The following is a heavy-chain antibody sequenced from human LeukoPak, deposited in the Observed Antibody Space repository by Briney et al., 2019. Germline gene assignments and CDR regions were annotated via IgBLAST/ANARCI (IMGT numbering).Heavy chain of an antibody. V-gene: IGHV4-59*01. CDR2: IYYSGST. CDR3: ARSSSSRGWFDP. Sequence: GSLRLSCAASGFTFSNAWMSWVRQPPGKGLEWIGYIYYSGSTNYNPSLKSRVTISVDTSKNQFSLKLSSVTAADTAVYYCARSSSSRGWFDPWGQGTLVTVSS. J-gene: IGHJ5*02. CDR1: GFTFSNAW.